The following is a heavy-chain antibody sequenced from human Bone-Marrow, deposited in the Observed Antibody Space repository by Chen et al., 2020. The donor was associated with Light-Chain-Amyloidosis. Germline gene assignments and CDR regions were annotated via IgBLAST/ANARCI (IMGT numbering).Heavy chain of an antibody. CDR2: IIPVFGTR. V-gene: IGHV1-69*06. CDR3: ARGWIGGSYFDS. Sequence: QVQLVQSGAELKKPGSSVNVSCKASGGSFTSYAINWVRQAPGQGLEWVGGIIPVFGTRNYAQKFQDRVTITADKSTTTAYMELSSLRSEDTAVYYCARGWIGGSYFDSWGQGTHVTVSS. D-gene: IGHD1-26*01. CDR1: GGSFTSYA. J-gene: IGHJ4*02.